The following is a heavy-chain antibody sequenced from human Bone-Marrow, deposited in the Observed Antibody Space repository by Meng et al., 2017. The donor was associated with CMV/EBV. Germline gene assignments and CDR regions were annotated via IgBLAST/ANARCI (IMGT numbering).Heavy chain of an antibody. CDR1: GFTFDDYA. V-gene: IGHV3-30-3*01. J-gene: IGHJ4*02. Sequence: GGSLRLSCAASGFTFDDYAMHWVRQAPGKGLEWVAVISYDGSNKYYADSVKGRFTISRDNSKNTLYLQMNSLRAEDTAVYYCARDGAIAAAGTGDYWGQGTLVTVSS. CDR3: ARDGAIAAAGTGDY. D-gene: IGHD6-13*01. CDR2: ISYDGSNK.